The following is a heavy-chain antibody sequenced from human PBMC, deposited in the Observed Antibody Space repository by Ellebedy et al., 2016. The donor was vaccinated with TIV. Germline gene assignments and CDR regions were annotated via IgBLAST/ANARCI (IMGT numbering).Heavy chain of an antibody. CDR3: ARGEFGGNSGHLDF. CDR1: GGSISRYF. V-gene: IGHV4-59*01. J-gene: IGHJ4*02. D-gene: IGHD4-23*01. CDR2: VYYNGIT. Sequence: SETLSLTCTVSGGSISRYFWSWIRQPPGKGLEWIGYVYYNGITTYTPSLESRLTISLDTSKDRFSLKLGSMTAADPAVYYCARGEFGGNSGHLDFWGQGALVTVSS.